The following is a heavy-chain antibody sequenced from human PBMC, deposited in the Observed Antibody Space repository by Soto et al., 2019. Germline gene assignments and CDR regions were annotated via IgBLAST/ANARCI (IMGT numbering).Heavy chain of an antibody. CDR2: ISAYNGNT. D-gene: IGHD6-13*01. V-gene: IGHV1-18*01. CDR3: ARDPLAAAGWDYYYYGMDV. CDR1: GYTFTSYG. J-gene: IGHJ6*02. Sequence: ASVKVSCKASGYTFTSYGISWVRQAPGQGLEWMGWISAYNGNTNYAQKLQGRVTMTTDTSTSTAYMELRSLRSDDTAVYYCARDPLAAAGWDYYYYGMDVWGQGTTVTVSS.